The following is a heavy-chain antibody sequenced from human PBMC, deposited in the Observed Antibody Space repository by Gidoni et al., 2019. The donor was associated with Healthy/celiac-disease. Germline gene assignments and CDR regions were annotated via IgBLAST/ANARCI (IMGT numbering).Heavy chain of an antibody. J-gene: IGHJ4*02. Sequence: EVQLVESGGGLVQPGGSLRLSCAASGFTFSSYSRNWVRQAPGKGLEWVSYISSSSSTIYYADSVKGRFTISRDNAKNSLYLQMNSLRAEDTAVYYCAREGYYCSGGSCPTYYGYWGQGTLVTVSS. CDR1: GFTFSSYS. V-gene: IGHV3-48*01. CDR2: ISSSSSTI. D-gene: IGHD2-15*01. CDR3: AREGYYCSGGSCPTYYGY.